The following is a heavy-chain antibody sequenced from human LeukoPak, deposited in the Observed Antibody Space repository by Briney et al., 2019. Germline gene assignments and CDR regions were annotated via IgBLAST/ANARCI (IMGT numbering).Heavy chain of an antibody. CDR2: FDPEDGET. V-gene: IGHV1-24*01. D-gene: IGHD5-24*01. CDR3: ATDRGMATINY. CDR1: GYTLTELS. J-gene: IGHJ4*02. Sequence: ASVKVSCKVSGYTLTELSMHWVRQTPGKGLEWMGGFDPEDGETIYAQKFQGRVTVTEDTSTDTAYMELSSLRSEDTAVYYCATDRGMATINYWGQGTLVTVSS.